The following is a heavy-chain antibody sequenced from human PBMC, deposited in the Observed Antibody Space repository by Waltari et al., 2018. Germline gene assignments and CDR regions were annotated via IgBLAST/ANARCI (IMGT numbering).Heavy chain of an antibody. D-gene: IGHD3-3*01. CDR3: AKDIAQYYDFWSGSLGY. V-gene: IGHV3-9*01. CDR2: ISWNSGSI. J-gene: IGHJ4*02. Sequence: VQLVESGGGLVQPGRSLRLSCAASGFTFDDYAMHWVRQAPGKGLEWVSGISWNSGSIGYADSVKGRFTISRDNAKNSLYLQMNSLRAEDTALYYCAKDIAQYYDFWSGSLGYCGQGTLVTVSS. CDR1: GFTFDDYA.